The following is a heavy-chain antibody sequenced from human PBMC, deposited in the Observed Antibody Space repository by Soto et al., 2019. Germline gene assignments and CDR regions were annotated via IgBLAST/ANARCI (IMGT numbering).Heavy chain of an antibody. CDR2: IWYDGSNK. Sequence: QLQLVESGGGVVQPGRSLRLSCAASGFTFSSYGMHWVRQAPGKGLEWVAVIWYDGSNKYYADSVKGRFIISRDNSKNTLYLQMSSLRAEDTAVYYCARELGYCSSTGFYKGYYGMDVWGPGTTVTVS. J-gene: IGHJ6*02. V-gene: IGHV3-33*01. CDR3: ARELGYCSSTGFYKGYYGMDV. D-gene: IGHD2-2*02. CDR1: GFTFSSYG.